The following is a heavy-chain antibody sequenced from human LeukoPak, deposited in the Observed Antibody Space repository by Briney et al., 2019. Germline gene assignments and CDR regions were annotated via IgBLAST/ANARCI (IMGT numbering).Heavy chain of an antibody. Sequence: GGSLRLSCAASGFTFSSYNMNWVRQAPGKGLEWVSSISSGSSYIYYADSLKGRFTISRDNAKNSLYLQMNSLRAEDTAVYYCARWSMATHGYYFDYWGQGTLVTVSS. D-gene: IGHD5-24*01. CDR2: ISSGSSYI. CDR1: GFTFSSYN. J-gene: IGHJ4*02. CDR3: ARWSMATHGYYFDY. V-gene: IGHV3-21*01.